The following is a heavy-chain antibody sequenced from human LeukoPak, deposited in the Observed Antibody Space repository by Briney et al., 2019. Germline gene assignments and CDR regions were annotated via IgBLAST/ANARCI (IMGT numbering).Heavy chain of an antibody. V-gene: IGHV4-39*07. J-gene: IGHJ5*02. CDR3: ARGGYYDFWSGWSPNWFDP. Sequence: SETLSLTCTVSGGSISSSSYYWGWIRQPPGKGLEWIGSIYYSGSTYYNPSLKSRVTISVDTSKNQFSLKLSSVTAADTAVYYCARGGYYDFWSGWSPNWFDPWGQGTLVTVSS. CDR2: IYYSGST. D-gene: IGHD3-3*01. CDR1: GGSISSSSYY.